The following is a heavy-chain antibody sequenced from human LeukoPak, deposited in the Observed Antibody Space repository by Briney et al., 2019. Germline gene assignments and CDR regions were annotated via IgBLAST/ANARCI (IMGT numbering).Heavy chain of an antibody. J-gene: IGHJ4*02. Sequence: ASVKVSCKASGYTFTSYDINWVRQATGQGLEWMGWINPNSGGTNYAQKFQGRVTMTRDTSISTAYMELSRLRSDDTAVYYCARGFGGRALDWGQGTLVTVSS. CDR2: INPNSGGT. CDR3: ARGFGGRALD. CDR1: GYTFTSYD. V-gene: IGHV1-2*02. D-gene: IGHD3-10*01.